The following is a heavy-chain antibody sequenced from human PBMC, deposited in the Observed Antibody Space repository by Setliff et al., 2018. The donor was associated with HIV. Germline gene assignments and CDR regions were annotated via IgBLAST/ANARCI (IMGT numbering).Heavy chain of an antibody. J-gene: IGHJ4*02. CDR2: IYKSGTT. CDR3: GRLSETAMASFDS. CDR1: GGSVNSYH. D-gene: IGHD2-21*02. Sequence: SETLFLTCSVSGGSVNSYHWSWIRQPPGKGLEWIGYIYKSGTTNYSPSLKSRVTISAGPSKNQFSLKLTSVTAADTAVYYCGRLSETAMASFDSWGQGILVTVSS. V-gene: IGHV4-59*08.